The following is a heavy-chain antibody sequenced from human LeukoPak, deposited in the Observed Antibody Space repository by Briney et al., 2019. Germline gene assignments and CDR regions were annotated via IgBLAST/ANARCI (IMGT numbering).Heavy chain of an antibody. CDR2: ISGSGGST. V-gene: IGHV3-23*01. CDR1: GFTLSSYA. CDR3: ATVPGYSSGWYIYFDY. J-gene: IGHJ4*02. Sequence: GGSLRLSCAASGFTLSSYAMSWVRQAPGKGLEWVSAISGSGGSTYYADSVKGRFTISRDNSKNTLYLQMNSLRAEDTAVYYCATVPGYSSGWYIYFDYWGQGTLVTVSS. D-gene: IGHD6-19*01.